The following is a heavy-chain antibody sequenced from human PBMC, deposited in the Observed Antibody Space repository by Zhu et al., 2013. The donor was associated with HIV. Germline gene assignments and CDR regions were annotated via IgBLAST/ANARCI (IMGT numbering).Heavy chain of an antibody. J-gene: IGHJ6*03. CDR3: ARDQGYDFWSGYYRYMDV. CDR1: GYTFTGYY. CDR2: INPNSGGT. Sequence: QVQLVQSGAEVKKPGASVKVSCKASGYTFTGYYMHWVRQAPGQGLEWMGWINPNSGGTNYAQKFQGRVTMTRDTSISTAYMELSRLRSDDTAVYYCARDQGYDFWSGYYRYMDVWGKGTTVTVSS. D-gene: IGHD3-3*01. V-gene: IGHV1-2*02.